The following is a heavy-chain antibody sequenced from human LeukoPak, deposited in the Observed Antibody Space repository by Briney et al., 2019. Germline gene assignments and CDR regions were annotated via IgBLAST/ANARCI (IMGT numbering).Heavy chain of an antibody. J-gene: IGHJ3*02. V-gene: IGHV4-59*01. Sequence: EPSETLSLTCTVSGGSISSYYWSWIRLPPGKGLEWIGYLSKGGNTNYSPSLKSRVTIFGDTSKNQLFLKLSSVTAADTAVYYCARARYVNSFYAFDIWGQGTLVTVSS. CDR2: LSKGGNT. D-gene: IGHD3-9*01. CDR3: ARARYVNSFYAFDI. CDR1: GGSISSYY.